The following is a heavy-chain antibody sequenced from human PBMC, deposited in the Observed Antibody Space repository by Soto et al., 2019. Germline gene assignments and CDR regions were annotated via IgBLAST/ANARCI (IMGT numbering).Heavy chain of an antibody. CDR1: GFTFSNYE. V-gene: IGHV3-48*03. Sequence: EVQLVESGGTLVQPGGSLRLSCAASGFTFSNYEMNWVRQAPGKGLEWVSYISGSGSPRYYADSVKGRFTVSRDNTKNSLYLQMNSLRAEDTAVYYCATVTTGYCSGGSFPDFWGQGTLVTVSS. CDR2: ISGSGSPR. CDR3: ATVTTGYCSGGSFPDF. J-gene: IGHJ4*02. D-gene: IGHD2-15*01.